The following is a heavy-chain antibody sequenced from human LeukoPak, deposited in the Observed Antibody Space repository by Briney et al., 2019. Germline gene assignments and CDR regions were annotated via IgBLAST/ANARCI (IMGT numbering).Heavy chain of an antibody. Sequence: SQTLSLTCTVSGGSISSGSYYWSWIRQPAGKGLEWIGRIYTSGSTNYNPSLKSRVTISVDTSKNQFSLKLSSVNAADTAVYYCAREGGYAATFDYWGQGTLVTVSS. CDR3: AREGGYAATFDY. D-gene: IGHD5-12*01. V-gene: IGHV4-61*02. CDR2: IYTSGST. CDR1: GGSISSGSYY. J-gene: IGHJ4*02.